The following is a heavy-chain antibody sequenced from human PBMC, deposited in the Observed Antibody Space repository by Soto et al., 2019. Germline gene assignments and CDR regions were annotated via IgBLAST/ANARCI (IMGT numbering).Heavy chain of an antibody. J-gene: IGHJ4*02. Sequence: LRLSCAASGFTFSSYGMHWVRQAPGKGLEWVAVIWYDGSNKYYADSVKGRFTISRDNSKNTLYLQMNSLRAEDTAVYYCARGASVLRYFDWLLPLGYWGQGTLVTVSS. CDR3: ARGASVLRYFDWLLPLGY. CDR1: GFTFSSYG. CDR2: IWYDGSNK. D-gene: IGHD3-9*01. V-gene: IGHV3-33*01.